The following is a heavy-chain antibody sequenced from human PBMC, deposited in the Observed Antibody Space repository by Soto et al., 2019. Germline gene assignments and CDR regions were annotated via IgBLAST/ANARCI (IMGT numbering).Heavy chain of an antibody. CDR3: ARDHRYCSGGSCYVVDY. J-gene: IGHJ4*02. D-gene: IGHD2-15*01. Sequence: ASVKVSCKASGYTFTSYYMHWVRQVPGQGLEWMGIINPSGGSTSYAQRFQGRVTMTTDTSTSIAYMELRSLRSDDTAVYYCARDHRYCSGGSCYVVDYWGQGTLVTVSS. CDR1: GYTFTSYY. V-gene: IGHV1-46*01. CDR2: INPSGGST.